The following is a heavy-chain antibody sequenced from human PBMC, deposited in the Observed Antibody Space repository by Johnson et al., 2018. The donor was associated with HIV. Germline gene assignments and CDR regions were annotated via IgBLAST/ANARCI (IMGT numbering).Heavy chain of an antibody. V-gene: IGHV3-30*04. CDR3: ARNLQASFYDFWSDCNAFDI. D-gene: IGHD3-3*01. CDR1: GFTFSSYA. CDR2: IAYDGSNK. Sequence: QVLLLESGGGVVQPGRSLRVSCAASGFTFSSYAMHWVRQAPGKGLEWVAVIAYDGSNKYYADSVKGRFTISRDNSKNTLYLQMNSLRAEDTAVYYCARNLQASFYDFWSDCNAFDIWGQGTMVTVSS. J-gene: IGHJ3*02.